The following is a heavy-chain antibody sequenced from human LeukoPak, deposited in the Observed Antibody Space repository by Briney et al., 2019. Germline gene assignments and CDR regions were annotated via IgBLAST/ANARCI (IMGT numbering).Heavy chain of an antibody. CDR1: GFTFSSYW. V-gene: IGHV3-74*01. CDR2: INSDGSNT. J-gene: IGHJ4*02. Sequence: GGSLRLSCAASGFTFSSYWMHWVRQAPGKGLVWVSRINSDGSNTNYADSVKGRFTISRDNAKNTLYLQMNSLRAEDTALYYCAKDLYDSSGLFDYWGQGTLVTVSP. D-gene: IGHD3-22*01. CDR3: AKDLYDSSGLFDY.